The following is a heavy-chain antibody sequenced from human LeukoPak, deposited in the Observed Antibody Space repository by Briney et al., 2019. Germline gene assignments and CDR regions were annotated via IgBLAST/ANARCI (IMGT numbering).Heavy chain of an antibody. V-gene: IGHV3-48*01. Sequence: PGGSLRLSCAASGFTFSSYSMNWVRQAPGKGLEWVSYISSSSSTIYYADSVKGRFTISRDNSKNTLYLQMNSLRAEDTAVYYCAKDWDIVATQSFDYWGQGTLVTVSS. CDR1: GFTFSSYS. D-gene: IGHD5-12*01. CDR3: AKDWDIVATQSFDY. J-gene: IGHJ4*02. CDR2: ISSSSSTI.